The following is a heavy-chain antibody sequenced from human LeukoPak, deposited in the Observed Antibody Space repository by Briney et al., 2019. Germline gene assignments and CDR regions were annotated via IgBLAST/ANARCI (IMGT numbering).Heavy chain of an antibody. CDR2: IDPEDGET. CDR3: ATLSITMIDGERYFDY. CDR1: GHTLTELS. D-gene: IGHD3-22*01. J-gene: IGHJ4*02. Sequence: ASEKGSCKVSGHTLTELSMHWVRQAPGNGLEWMGGIDPEDGETIYAQKFQGRVTMTEDTSTDTAYMALSSLRSEDTAVYYCATLSITMIDGERYFDYWGQGTLVTVSS. V-gene: IGHV1-24*01.